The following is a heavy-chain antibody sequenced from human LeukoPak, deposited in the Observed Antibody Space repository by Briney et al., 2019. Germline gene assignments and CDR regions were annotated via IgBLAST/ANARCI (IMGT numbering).Heavy chain of an antibody. CDR1: GGSISGSHYY. Sequence: SETPSLTCTVSGGSISGSHYYWGWIRQPPGKGLEWIGSINYSGSTYYNPSLKTRVTISVDTSKNQFSLRLNSVTAADTAVYYCARLSDYWGQGTQVPVSS. V-gene: IGHV4-39*01. CDR3: ARLSDY. CDR2: INYSGST. J-gene: IGHJ4*02.